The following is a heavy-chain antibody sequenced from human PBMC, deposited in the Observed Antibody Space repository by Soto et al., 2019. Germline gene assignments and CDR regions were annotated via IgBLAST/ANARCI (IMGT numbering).Heavy chain of an antibody. J-gene: IGHJ4*02. CDR1: GGSFSGYS. Sequence: QVQLQQWGAGLLKPSETLSLTCAVYGGSFSGYSWTWIRQPPGPGLEWIGEIKHSGSTNYNPSLKRRATISVDTSKNQFSLKLTSGTAADTAVYYWARDKITGRFDYWGQGTRVTGSS. CDR2: IKHSGST. D-gene: IGHD2-8*02. V-gene: IGHV4-34*01. CDR3: ARDKITGRFDY.